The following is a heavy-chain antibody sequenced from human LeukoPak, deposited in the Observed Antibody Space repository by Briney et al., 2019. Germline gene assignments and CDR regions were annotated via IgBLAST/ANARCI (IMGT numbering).Heavy chain of an antibody. D-gene: IGHD3-10*01. V-gene: IGHV3-23*01. Sequence: GGSLRLSCAASGFTFSSYAMSWVRRAPGKGLEWVSAISGRGGSTYYADSVKGRFTISRDNSKNTLYLQMNSLRAEDTAVYYCASEVIWFGELTDDYWGQGTLVTVSS. J-gene: IGHJ4*02. CDR3: ASEVIWFGELTDDY. CDR1: GFTFSSYA. CDR2: ISGRGGST.